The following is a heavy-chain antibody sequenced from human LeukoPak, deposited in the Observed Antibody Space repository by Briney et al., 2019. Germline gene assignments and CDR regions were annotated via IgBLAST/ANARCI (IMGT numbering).Heavy chain of an antibody. CDR3: ATVSHNYYDSKGRYGMDV. CDR1: GYTLTELS. J-gene: IGHJ6*02. Sequence: ASVKVSCKVSGYTLTELSMHWVRQAPGKGLEWMGGFDPEDGETTYAQKFQGRVTMTEDTSTDTAYMELSSLRSEDTAVYYCATVSHNYYDSKGRYGMDVWGQGTTVTVSS. V-gene: IGHV1-24*01. D-gene: IGHD3-22*01. CDR2: FDPEDGET.